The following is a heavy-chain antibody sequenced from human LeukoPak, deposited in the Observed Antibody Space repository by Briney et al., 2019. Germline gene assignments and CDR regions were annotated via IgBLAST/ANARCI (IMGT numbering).Heavy chain of an antibody. J-gene: IGHJ4*02. Sequence: PGGSLRLSCAASGFTVSSNYMSWVRQAPGKGLEWVSVIYSGGSTYYADSVKGRFTISRDNSKNTLYLQMNSLRAEDTAVYYCAKDKQWLVLTPLFDYWGQGTLVTVSS. V-gene: IGHV3-53*01. CDR1: GFTVSSNY. D-gene: IGHD6-19*01. CDR2: IYSGGST. CDR3: AKDKQWLVLTPLFDY.